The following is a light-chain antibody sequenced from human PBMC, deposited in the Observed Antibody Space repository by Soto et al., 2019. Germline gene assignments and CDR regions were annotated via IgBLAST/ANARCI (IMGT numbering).Light chain of an antibody. CDR2: EGS. V-gene: IGLV2-23*01. CDR3: CSYEGSSNYV. CDR1: SSDVGSYNP. J-gene: IGLJ1*01. Sequence: QSALTQPASVSGSPGQSITISCTGTSSDVGSYNPVSWYQQHPGKAPKLMIYEGSKRPSGVSNRFSGSKSGNTASLTISGLQAEDEADYYCCSYEGSSNYVFGTGTKVTVL.